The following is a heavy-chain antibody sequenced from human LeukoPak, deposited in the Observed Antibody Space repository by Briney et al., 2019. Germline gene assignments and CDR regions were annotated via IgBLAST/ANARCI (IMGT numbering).Heavy chain of an antibody. V-gene: IGHV1-69*05. Sequence: SVKVSCKASGGTFSSYAISWVRQAPGQGLEWMGGIIPIFGTANYAQKFQGRVTITTDESTSTAYMELSSLRSEDTAVYYCARDRGYYYGPGSYTNWGQGTLVTVSS. CDR1: GGTFSSYA. D-gene: IGHD3-10*01. CDR3: ARDRGYYYGPGSYTN. CDR2: IIPIFGTA. J-gene: IGHJ4*02.